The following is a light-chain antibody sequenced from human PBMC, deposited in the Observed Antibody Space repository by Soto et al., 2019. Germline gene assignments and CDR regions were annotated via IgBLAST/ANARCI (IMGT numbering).Light chain of an antibody. CDR1: SSNIGNNY. J-gene: IGLJ1*01. CDR3: GPWDSSLSSWV. V-gene: IGLV1-51*01. CDR2: DNN. Sequence: QSVLTQPPSVSAAPGQKVTISCSGSSSNIGNNYVSWYQQLPGTAPKLLIYDNNKQPSGITDRFSGSKSGTSATLGISGLQTGDEAYYYCGPWDSSLSSWVFGTGTMVTVL.